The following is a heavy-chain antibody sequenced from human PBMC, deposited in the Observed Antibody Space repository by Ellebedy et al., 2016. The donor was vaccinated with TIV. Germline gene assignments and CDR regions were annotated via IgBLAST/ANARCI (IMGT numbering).Heavy chain of an antibody. D-gene: IGHD2-15*01. Sequence: SETLSLTCTVSGGSISSGGYYWSWIRQHPGKGLEWIGYIYYSGSTYYNPSLKSRVTISVDTSKNQFSLKLSFVTAADTAVYYCARAGGVAATTNFDYWGQGTLVTVSS. CDR3: ARAGGVAATTNFDY. J-gene: IGHJ4*02. V-gene: IGHV4-31*03. CDR2: IYYSGST. CDR1: GGSISSGGYY.